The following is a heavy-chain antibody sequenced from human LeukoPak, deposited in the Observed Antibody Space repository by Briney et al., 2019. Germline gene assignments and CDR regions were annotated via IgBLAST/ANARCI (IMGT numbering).Heavy chain of an antibody. CDR2: INHSGNT. CDR3: ARGFLLVHQDIDS. J-gene: IGHJ4*02. V-gene: IGHV4-34*01. Sequence: SETLSLTCAVYGGSFSDYYWNWIRQPPGKGLEWIGEINHSGNTNYNPSLKSRVTISVDASKNPFSLKLRSVTAADTAVYYCARGFLLVHQDIDSWGQGTLVTVSS. D-gene: IGHD2-2*01. CDR1: GGSFSDYY.